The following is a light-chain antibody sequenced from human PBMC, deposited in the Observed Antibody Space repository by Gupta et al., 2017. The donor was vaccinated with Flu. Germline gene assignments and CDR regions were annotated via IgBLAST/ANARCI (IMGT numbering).Light chain of an antibody. CDR3: QQYNSYSGT. CDR1: QSISSW. V-gene: IGKV1-5*03. CDR2: KAS. Sequence: DIQMTQSPSTLSASVGDRVTITCRASQSISSWLAWYQQKPGKAPKVLIYKASSLQSGVPSRFSGSGSGTEFTLTISSLQPDDFVTYYCQQYNSYSGTFGQGTKVEIK. J-gene: IGKJ1*01.